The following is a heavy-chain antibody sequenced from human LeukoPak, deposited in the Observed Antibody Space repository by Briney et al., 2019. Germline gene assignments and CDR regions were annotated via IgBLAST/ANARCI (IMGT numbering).Heavy chain of an antibody. Sequence: GGSLRLSCAASGFTFSSYEMNWVRQAPGKGLEWVSYISSSGSTIYYADSVKGRFTISRDNAKNSLYLQMNSLRAEDTAVYYCARTPYYDSEYYFDYWGQGTLVTVPS. V-gene: IGHV3-48*03. J-gene: IGHJ4*02. CDR3: ARTPYYDSEYYFDY. CDR2: ISSSGSTI. CDR1: GFTFSSYE. D-gene: IGHD3-22*01.